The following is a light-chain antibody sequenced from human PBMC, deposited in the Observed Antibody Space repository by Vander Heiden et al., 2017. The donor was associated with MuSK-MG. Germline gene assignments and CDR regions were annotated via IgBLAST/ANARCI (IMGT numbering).Light chain of an antibody. Sequence: SYELTQPPSVSVSPGPTASITCSGDKLGDKYACWYQQKPGQSPVLVIYQDSKRPSGIPERFSGSNSGNTATLTIGGTQARDEADYYCQAWDSSTVVFGGGTKLTVL. CDR3: QAWDSSTVV. CDR1: KLGDKY. J-gene: IGLJ2*01. CDR2: QDS. V-gene: IGLV3-1*01.